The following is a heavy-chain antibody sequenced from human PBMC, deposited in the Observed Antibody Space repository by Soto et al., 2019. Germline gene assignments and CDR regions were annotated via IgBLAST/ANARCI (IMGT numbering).Heavy chain of an antibody. CDR2: IDNRTKWYI. D-gene: IGHD6-13*01. Sequence: QVQLQQSGPGLAKTSQTLSLTCDISGDSVSSNDVTWEWIRPSPSRGLEWLGRIDNRTKWYIDYAVSVKSRITINPDPSINHPSLQRNSAPPDDPAVYYCVRIVGNSWLDYWGPGTLVTVA. CDR1: GDSVSSNDVT. CDR3: VRIVGNSWLDY. V-gene: IGHV6-1*01. J-gene: IGHJ4*02.